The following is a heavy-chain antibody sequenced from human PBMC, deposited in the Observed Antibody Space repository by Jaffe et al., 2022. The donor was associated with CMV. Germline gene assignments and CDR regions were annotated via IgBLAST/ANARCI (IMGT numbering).Heavy chain of an antibody. CDR3: ATTSNFNHMDV. Sequence: EVQLVESGGGLVQPGGSLRLSCAGSGFTFSYYSFYWVRQAPGKGLEYVSAISSGGGDTFYANSVEGRFTISRDNSKDTLYLQMGSLRAEDMAVYYCATTSNFNHMDVWGKGTTVTVSS. CDR2: ISSGGGDT. J-gene: IGHJ6*03. V-gene: IGHV3-64*01. CDR1: GFTFSYYS. D-gene: IGHD4-4*01.